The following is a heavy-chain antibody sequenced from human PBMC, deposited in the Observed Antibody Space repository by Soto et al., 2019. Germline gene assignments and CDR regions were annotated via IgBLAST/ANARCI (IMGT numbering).Heavy chain of an antibody. J-gene: IGHJ4*02. CDR1: NGSISGFC. Sequence: SETLSLTCSVSNGSISGFCWTWIRQPPGKILEWIGYIHYSGRTDYNPSLTSRATMSVDTSKNQFSLNLKSITAADTAVYYCVRVGVGIGNHFDSWGRGILVTVSS. V-gene: IGHV4-59*12. CDR3: VRVGVGIGNHFDS. CDR2: IHYSGRT. D-gene: IGHD1-26*01.